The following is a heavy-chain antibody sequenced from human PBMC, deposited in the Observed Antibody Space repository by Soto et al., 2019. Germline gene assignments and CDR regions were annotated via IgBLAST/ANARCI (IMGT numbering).Heavy chain of an antibody. Sequence: QVQLVQSGAEVKKPGASVKVSCKVSGYTLTELSMHWVRQAPGKGLEWMGGFDPEDGETIYAQKFQGRVTMTEDTSTDTAYMELRSLRSEDTAVDYCATGLLQHPMMAPYYYYYGMDVWGQGTTVTVSS. CDR1: GYTLTELS. V-gene: IGHV1-24*01. CDR2: FDPEDGET. J-gene: IGHJ6*02. D-gene: IGHD3-16*01. CDR3: ATGLLQHPMMAPYYYYYGMDV.